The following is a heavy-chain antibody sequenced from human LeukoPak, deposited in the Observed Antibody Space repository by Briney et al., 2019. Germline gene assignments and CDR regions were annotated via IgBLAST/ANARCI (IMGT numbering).Heavy chain of an antibody. D-gene: IGHD2-2*01. CDR1: GGSISSGGYY. J-gene: IGHJ6*02. Sequence: PSETLSLTCTVSGGSISSGGYYWSWIRQHPGKGLEWIGYIYYSGSTYYNPSLKSRVTISVDTSKNQFSLKLSSVTAADTAVYYCARGGSPGLPAAISHPYYYYGMDVWGQGTTVTVSS. CDR3: ARGGSPGLPAAISHPYYYYGMDV. V-gene: IGHV4-31*03. CDR2: IYYSGST.